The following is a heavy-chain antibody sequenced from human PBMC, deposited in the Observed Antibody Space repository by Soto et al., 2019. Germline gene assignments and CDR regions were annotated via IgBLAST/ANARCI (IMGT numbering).Heavy chain of an antibody. J-gene: IGHJ4*02. CDR3: AKGMTDFSDSSSCSPIDY. CDR2: ISTSGGTT. Sequence: EVQLLESGGGLVQPGGSLRLSCAASGFTFSSYAMSWVRQAPGKGLEWVSSISTSGGTTFYADSVKGRFTISRDNSKNTLDLQMNSLRAEDTAGYYCAKGMTDFSDSSSCSPIDYWGQGTLVTVSS. V-gene: IGHV3-23*01. CDR1: GFTFSSYA. D-gene: IGHD2-2*01.